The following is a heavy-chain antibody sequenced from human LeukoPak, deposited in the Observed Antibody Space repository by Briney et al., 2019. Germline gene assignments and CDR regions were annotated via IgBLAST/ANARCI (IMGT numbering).Heavy chain of an antibody. D-gene: IGHD2-2*01. CDR3: ATEDVVVPTAAQRPLDY. Sequence: PSETLSLTCTVSRGSIKNSSYFWGWIRQPPGKGQEWIGSIYYSGSTYYNSSLKSRVTISIDTSKNQFSLKLNSVTAADTAVYYCATEDVVVPTAAQRPLDYWGQGTLVTVSS. CDR2: IYYSGST. V-gene: IGHV4-39*02. J-gene: IGHJ4*02. CDR1: RGSIKNSSYF.